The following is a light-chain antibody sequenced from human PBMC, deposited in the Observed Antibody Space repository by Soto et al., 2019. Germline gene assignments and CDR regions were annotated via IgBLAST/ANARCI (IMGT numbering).Light chain of an antibody. Sequence: QSVLTQPPSVSAAPGQTVTISCSGSSSNIGKNFISWYRQLPGAVPRLLIYESDKRPSGIPYRFSGSKSGTSGTLAISGLQTGDEAYYYCGAWDSSLRALVFGEGTKLTVL. CDR2: ESD. V-gene: IGLV1-51*01. CDR3: GAWDSSLRALV. J-gene: IGLJ2*01. CDR1: SSNIGKNF.